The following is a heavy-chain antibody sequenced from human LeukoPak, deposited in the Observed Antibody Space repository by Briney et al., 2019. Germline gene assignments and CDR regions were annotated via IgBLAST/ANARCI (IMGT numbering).Heavy chain of an antibody. CDR2: ISSSSSYI. CDR1: GFTFSSYS. J-gene: IGHJ6*03. V-gene: IGHV3-21*01. CDR3: ARELGHYYYYMDV. D-gene: IGHD7-27*01. Sequence: GGSLRLSCAASGFTFSSYSMNWVRQAPGEGLEWVSSISSSSSYIYYADSVKGRFTISRDNAKNSLYLQMNSLRAEDTAVYYCARELGHYYYYMDVWGKGTTVTVSS.